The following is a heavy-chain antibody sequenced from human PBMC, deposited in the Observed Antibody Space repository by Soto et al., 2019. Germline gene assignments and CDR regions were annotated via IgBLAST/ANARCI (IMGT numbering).Heavy chain of an antibody. CDR3: ARGIDY. J-gene: IGHJ4*02. V-gene: IGHV4-34*01. CDR2: INHSGST. Sequence: SETLSLTCGVSGGSFSGYYWSWIRQPPGKGLEWIGEINHSGSTNYNPSLKSRVTISVDASKNQFSLKLSSVTAADTAVYYCARGIDYWGQGTLVTVSS. CDR1: GGSFSGYY.